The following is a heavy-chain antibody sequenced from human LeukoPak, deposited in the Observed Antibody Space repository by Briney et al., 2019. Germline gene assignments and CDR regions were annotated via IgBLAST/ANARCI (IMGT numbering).Heavy chain of an antibody. CDR1: GYTFTSYG. Sequence: GASVKVSCKASGYTFTSYGISWVRQAPGQGLEWMGWISAYNGNTNYAQKLQGRVTMTTDTSTSTAYMELRSLRSDDTAVYYCARRVEAMVRGVVEDYFDYWGQGTLVTVSS. CDR2: ISAYNGNT. D-gene: IGHD3-10*01. V-gene: IGHV1-18*01. J-gene: IGHJ4*02. CDR3: ARRVEAMVRGVVEDYFDY.